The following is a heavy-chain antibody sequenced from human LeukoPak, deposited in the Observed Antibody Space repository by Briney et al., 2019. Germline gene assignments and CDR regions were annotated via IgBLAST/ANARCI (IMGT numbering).Heavy chain of an antibody. CDR3: ARATLFGVVII. J-gene: IGHJ4*02. D-gene: IGHD3-3*01. V-gene: IGHV4-34*01. CDR1: GGSFSGYY. Sequence: PSETLSLTCAVYGGSFSGYYWSWIRQPPGKGPEWIGEINHSGSTNYNPFLKSRVTMSVDTSKNQFSLKLSSVTAADTAVYYCARATLFGVVIIWGQGTLVTVSS. CDR2: INHSGST.